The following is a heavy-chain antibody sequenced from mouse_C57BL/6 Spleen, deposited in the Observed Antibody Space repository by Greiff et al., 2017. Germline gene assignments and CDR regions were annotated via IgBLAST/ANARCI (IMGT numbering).Heavy chain of an antibody. J-gene: IGHJ2*01. Sequence: QVQLKQPGAELVKPGASVKMSCKASGYTFTSYWITWVKQRPGQGLEWIGDIYPGSGSTNYNEKFKSKATLTVDTSSSTAYMQLSSLTSEDSAVYCGGRKEGYYGSSYGDWGKGTTLTVSS. CDR1: GYTFTSYW. D-gene: IGHD1-1*01. CDR3: GRKEGYYGSSYGD. CDR2: IYPGSGST. V-gene: IGHV1-55*01.